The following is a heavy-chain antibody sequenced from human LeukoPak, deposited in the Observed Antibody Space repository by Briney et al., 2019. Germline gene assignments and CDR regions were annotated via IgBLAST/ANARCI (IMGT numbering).Heavy chain of an antibody. J-gene: IGHJ4*02. D-gene: IGHD2-8*02. CDR2: ISYSGST. CDR3: ARDKHTTSYTGGRYYPYYFDS. V-gene: IGHV4-59*01. Sequence: PSETLSLTCTVSGGCINSFWSWIRQPPDKGLEFIGYISYSGSTNYNPSLKSRLTMSVDTAKNQVPLNLTSVTAADTAVYYCARDKHTTSYTGGRYYPYYFDSWGQGTLVTVSS. CDR1: GGCINSF.